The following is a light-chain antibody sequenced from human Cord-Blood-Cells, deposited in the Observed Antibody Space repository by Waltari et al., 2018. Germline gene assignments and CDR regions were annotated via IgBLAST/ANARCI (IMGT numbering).Light chain of an antibody. CDR1: SSDAGGYNY. CDR3: SSYTSSSTLV. J-gene: IGLJ1*01. V-gene: IGLV2-14*03. CDR2: DVS. Sequence: QSALTPPASVSGSPGQSITISCTGTSSDAGGYNYFSWYQQHPGKAPKLMIYDVSNRPSGVSNRFSGYKSGNTASLTISGLQAEDEADYYCSSYTSSSTLVFGTGTKVTVL.